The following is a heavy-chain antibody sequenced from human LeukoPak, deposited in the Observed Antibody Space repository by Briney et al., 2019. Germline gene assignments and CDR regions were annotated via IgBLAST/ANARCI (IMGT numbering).Heavy chain of an antibody. CDR1: GFTFSNYA. J-gene: IGHJ6*02. D-gene: IGHD3-3*01. Sequence: GGSLRLSCAASGFTFSNYAMNWVRQAPGEGLEWVSYISGSGSTIYYADSVKGRFTISRDNAKNSLYLQMNSPRGEDTAVYYCARSLSWSYFGVDVWGPGTTVTVSS. V-gene: IGHV3-48*03. CDR2: ISGSGSTI. CDR3: ARSLSWSYFGVDV.